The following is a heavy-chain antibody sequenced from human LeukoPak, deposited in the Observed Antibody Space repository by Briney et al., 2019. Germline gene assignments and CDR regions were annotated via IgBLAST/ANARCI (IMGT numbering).Heavy chain of an antibody. Sequence: GSLRLSCAASGFTFSSYGMHWVRQAPGKGLEGVAFIRYDGSNKYYADSVKGRFTISRDNSKNKLYLQMNSLRVEDTAVYYCAKATRGITIFGVVTDGYYFDYWGQGTLVTVSS. J-gene: IGHJ4*02. CDR2: IRYDGSNK. V-gene: IGHV3-30*02. CDR3: AKATRGITIFGVVTDGYYFDY. CDR1: GFTFSSYG. D-gene: IGHD3-3*01.